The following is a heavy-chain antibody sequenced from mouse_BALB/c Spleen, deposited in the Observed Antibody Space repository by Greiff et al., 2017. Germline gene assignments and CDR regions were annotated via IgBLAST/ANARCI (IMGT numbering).Heavy chain of an antibody. CDR2: IDPYNGGT. CDR1: GYAFTSYN. J-gene: IGHJ4*01. Sequence: EVKLMESGPELVKPGASVKVSCKASGYAFTSYNMYWVKQSHGKSLEWIGYIDPYNGGTSYNQKFKGKATLTVDKSSSTAYMHLNSLTSEDSAVYYCARGNYEDYAMDYWGQGTSVTVSS. V-gene: IGHV1S135*01. CDR3: ARGNYEDYAMDY. D-gene: IGHD2-1*01.